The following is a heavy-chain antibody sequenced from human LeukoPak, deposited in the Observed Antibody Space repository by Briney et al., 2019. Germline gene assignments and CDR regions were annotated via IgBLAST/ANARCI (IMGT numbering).Heavy chain of an antibody. V-gene: IGHV1-2*02. J-gene: IGHJ3*02. D-gene: IGHD5-24*01. Sequence: ASVKVSCKASGYTFTSYYMHWVRQAPGQGLEWMGWINPYSGGTNYAQHFQGRVTMTRDTSITTAYMELSSLRSDDTAVYYCARDNSDDFDIWGQGTMVTVSS. CDR1: GYTFTSYY. CDR2: INPYSGGT. CDR3: ARDNSDDFDI.